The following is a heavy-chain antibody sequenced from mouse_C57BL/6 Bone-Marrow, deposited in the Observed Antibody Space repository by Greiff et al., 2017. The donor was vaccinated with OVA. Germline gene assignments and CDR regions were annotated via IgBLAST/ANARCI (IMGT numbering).Heavy chain of an antibody. D-gene: IGHD3-2*02. J-gene: IGHJ3*01. CDR2: GQGLEWIG. V-gene: IGHV1-87*01. CDR1: YTFFRRVY. CDR3: SEDAAVYYCAWETAQATGLAY. Sequence: VQLQQSGPELVRPWASVKISCQASYTFFRRVYFAIRDTNYWTQRVKQRPGQGLEWIGAIYPGNGDTSYIQKFKGKATLAANKSSSAAYMQLSSLTSEDAAVYYCAWETAQATGLAYWGQGTLVTVSA.